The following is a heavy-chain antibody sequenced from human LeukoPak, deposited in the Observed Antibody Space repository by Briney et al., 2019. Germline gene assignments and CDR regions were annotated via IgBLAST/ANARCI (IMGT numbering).Heavy chain of an antibody. J-gene: IGHJ4*02. D-gene: IGHD3-16*01. CDR3: VREVGRPKTFYFDS. V-gene: IGHV3-48*04. CDR2: ISEAI. CDR1: GFTFSSYS. Sequence: GGSLRLSCAASGFTFSSYSMNWVRRAPGKGLEWVAHISEAIYYADSVQGRSTISRDNAKNSLYLQMSNLRAEDTAMYYCVREVGRPKTFYFDSWGRGTPVTVSS.